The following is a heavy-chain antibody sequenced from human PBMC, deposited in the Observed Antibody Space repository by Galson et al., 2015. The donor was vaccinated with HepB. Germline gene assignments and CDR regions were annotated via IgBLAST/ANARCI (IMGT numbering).Heavy chain of an antibody. CDR2: VHTCGST. D-gene: IGHD2-2*01. Sequence: SLRLSCAASGFTVSSNHMNWVRQAPGKGLEWVSVVHTCGSTHYADSVKGRFTISRDNSKNTLYLQINSLRAEDTAVYYCARDARTSCYGSAPGGGMDVWGQGTLVTVSS. J-gene: IGHJ4*02. CDR3: ARDARTSCYGSAPGGGMDV. V-gene: IGHV3-66*03. CDR1: GFTVSSNH.